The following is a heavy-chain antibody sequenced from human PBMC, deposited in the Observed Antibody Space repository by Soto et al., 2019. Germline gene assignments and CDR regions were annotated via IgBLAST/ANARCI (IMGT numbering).Heavy chain of an antibody. CDR3: VRDQKYFRVNGNWFDS. J-gene: IGHJ5*01. V-gene: IGHV1-18*04. CDR2: VSGNNGAS. D-gene: IGHD2-2*01. CDR1: GYTSADFG. Sequence: ASVKVSCKASGYTSADFGISWVRQAPGQGLEWMGWVSGNNGASNPAPKVQGRITMTLDTSTGVSYMALRSLRSDDTTIYYCVRDQKYFRVNGNWFDSWGQGTLVTVSS.